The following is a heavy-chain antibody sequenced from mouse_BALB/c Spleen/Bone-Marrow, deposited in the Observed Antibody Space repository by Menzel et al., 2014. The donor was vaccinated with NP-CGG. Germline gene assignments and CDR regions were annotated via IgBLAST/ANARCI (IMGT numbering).Heavy chain of an antibody. CDR3: TRAGNYGNYYAMDY. CDR1: GYTFTSYW. Sequence: QVQLKESGAELVRPGASVKLSRKASGYTFTSYWINWVKQRPGQGLEWIGNIYPSDSYTNYNQKFKDKATLTVDKSSSTAYMQLSSPTSEDSAVYFCTRAGNYGNYYAMDYWGQGTSVTVSS. V-gene: IGHV1-69*02. CDR2: IYPSDSYT. D-gene: IGHD2-1*01. J-gene: IGHJ4*01.